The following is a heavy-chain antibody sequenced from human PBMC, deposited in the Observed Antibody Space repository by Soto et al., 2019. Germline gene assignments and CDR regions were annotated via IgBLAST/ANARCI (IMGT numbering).Heavy chain of an antibody. D-gene: IGHD2-15*01. Sequence: SETLSLTCTVSGGSISSYYWSWIRQPPGKGLEWIGYIYYSGSTNYNPSPKSRVPISVDTSKNQFSLKLSPVTAADTAVYYCARVRDIVVGVAAPEMAFDIWGQGTMVTVSS. CDR3: ARVRDIVVGVAAPEMAFDI. J-gene: IGHJ3*02. CDR2: IYYSGST. CDR1: GGSISSYY. V-gene: IGHV4-59*01.